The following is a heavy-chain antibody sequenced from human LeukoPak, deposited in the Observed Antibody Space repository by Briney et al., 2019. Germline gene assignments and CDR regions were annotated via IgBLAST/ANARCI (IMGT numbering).Heavy chain of an antibody. CDR1: GYHFTCYY. J-gene: IGHJ4*02. CDR2: INPSGGST. Sequence: ASLKHSCKASGYHFTCYYVHSVRHATGQGLEWMGIINPSGGSTSYAQKFQGRVTMTRDMSTSTVYMELSSLRSEDTAVYYCARDPCSYGWRGIDYWGQGTLVTV. V-gene: IGHV1-46*01. CDR3: ARDPCSYGWRGIDY. D-gene: IGHD5-18*01.